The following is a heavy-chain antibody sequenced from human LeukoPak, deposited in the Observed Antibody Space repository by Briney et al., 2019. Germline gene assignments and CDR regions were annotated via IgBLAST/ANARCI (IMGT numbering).Heavy chain of an antibody. CDR1: GFTFSSYG. J-gene: IGHJ4*02. CDR2: IWYDGSNK. CDR3: ARLGSSCSFDY. V-gene: IGHV3-33*01. D-gene: IGHD6-13*01. Sequence: GGSLRLSCAASGFTFSSYGMNWFRQAPGKGLEWVAVIWYDGSNKYYGDSVKGRFTISRDNSKNTVSLQMNSLRVEDTAVYYCARLGSSCSFDYWGQGTLVTVSS.